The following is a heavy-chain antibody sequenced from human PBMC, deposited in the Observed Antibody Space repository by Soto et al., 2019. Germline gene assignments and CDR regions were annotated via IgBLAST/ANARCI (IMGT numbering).Heavy chain of an antibody. Sequence: GGSLRISCAASGFSFVNYAMNWVRHAPGKGLEWVSGLSGSGTSTYYADSVKGRFTISRDNSRDTLFLQMNSLTADDTAVYYCAKATTNGGWFNPFDSWGQGALVTVSS. CDR1: GFSFVNYA. V-gene: IGHV3-23*01. CDR2: LSGSGTST. D-gene: IGHD6-19*01. J-gene: IGHJ4*02. CDR3: AKATTNGGWFNPFDS.